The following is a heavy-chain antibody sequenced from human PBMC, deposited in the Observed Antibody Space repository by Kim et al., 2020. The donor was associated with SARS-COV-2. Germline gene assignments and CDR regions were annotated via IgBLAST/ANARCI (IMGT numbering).Heavy chain of an antibody. Sequence: SETLSLTCSVSGGSITTNYWSWIRQPPGKGLEWIGYMYYSGSVTYNPSLESRVTLSLDTSKNLFSLNLRSVTVADTAVYYCARDIAFVGATLYLYLWGHGTLVTVSS. J-gene: IGHJ2*01. CDR3: ARDIAFVGATLYLYL. CDR1: GGSITTNY. D-gene: IGHD1-26*01. V-gene: IGHV4-59*01. CDR2: MYYSGSV.